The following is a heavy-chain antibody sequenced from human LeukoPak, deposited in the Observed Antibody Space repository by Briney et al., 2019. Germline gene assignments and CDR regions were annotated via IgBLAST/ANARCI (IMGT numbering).Heavy chain of an antibody. CDR3: AELGITMIGGV. CDR2: IGTTGDT. CDR1: GFTFSSYD. D-gene: IGHD3-10*02. V-gene: IGHV3-13*01. Sequence: GGSLRLSCAASGFTFSSYDMHWVRQATGKGLEWVSAIGTTGDTYYPGSVKGRFTISRDNAKNSLYLQMNSLRAEDTAVYYCAELGITMIGGVWGKGTTVTISS. J-gene: IGHJ6*04.